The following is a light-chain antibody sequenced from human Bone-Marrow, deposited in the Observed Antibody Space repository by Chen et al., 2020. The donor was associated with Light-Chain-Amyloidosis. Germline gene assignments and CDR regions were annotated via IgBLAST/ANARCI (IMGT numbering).Light chain of an antibody. Sequence: QSALTQPPSASGSLGQSVTISCAGTSGDLGGYDFVSRYQQHPGKAPKLMIHEGTKRPSGVPSRFSGSKSGNTASLTVSGLQAEDEADYYCCSFAGNDDWVFGGGTKLTVL. CDR2: EGT. V-gene: IGLV2-8*01. CDR1: SGDLGGYDF. J-gene: IGLJ3*02. CDR3: CSFAGNDDWV.